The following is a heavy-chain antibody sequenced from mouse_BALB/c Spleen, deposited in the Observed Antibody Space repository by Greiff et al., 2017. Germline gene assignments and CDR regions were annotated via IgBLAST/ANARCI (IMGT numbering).Heavy chain of an antibody. V-gene: IGHV2-4-1*01. CDR2: IWSGGST. Sequence: VTLQESGPGLVQPSQSLSITCTVSGFSLTSYGVHWVRQSPGKGLEWLGVIWSGGSTDYNAAFISRLSISKDNSKSQVFFKMNSLQADDTAIYYCARNYYYGSSYNWFAYWGQGTLVTVSA. CDR1: GFSLTSYG. CDR3: ARNYYYGSSYNWFAY. J-gene: IGHJ3*01. D-gene: IGHD1-1*01.